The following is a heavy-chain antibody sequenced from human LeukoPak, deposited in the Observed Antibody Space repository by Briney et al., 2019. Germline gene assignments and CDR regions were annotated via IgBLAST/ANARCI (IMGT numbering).Heavy chain of an antibody. CDR2: IYYSGST. Sequence: MASETLSLTCTVSGGSISSGDYYWSWIRQPPGKGLEWIGYIYYSGSTYYNPSLKSRVTISVDTSKNQFSLKLSSVTAADTAVYYCARGGYYSEYFQHWGQGTLVTVSS. V-gene: IGHV4-30-4*02. D-gene: IGHD3-22*01. J-gene: IGHJ1*01. CDR1: GGSISSGDYY. CDR3: ARGGYYSEYFQH.